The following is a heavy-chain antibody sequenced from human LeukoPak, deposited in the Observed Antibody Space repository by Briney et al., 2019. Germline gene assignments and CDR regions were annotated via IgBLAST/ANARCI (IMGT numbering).Heavy chain of an antibody. Sequence: GGSLRLSSAVSGFSLSSYEMNWVRQVQGKGLEWVSYISSSGSTIYYADSVKGRFTISRDNAKNSLYLQMNSLRAEDTAVYYCARESLRIIDYWGQGTLVTVSS. CDR2: ISSSGSTI. V-gene: IGHV3-48*03. J-gene: IGHJ4*02. D-gene: IGHD2/OR15-2a*01. CDR3: ARESLRIIDY. CDR1: GFSLSSYE.